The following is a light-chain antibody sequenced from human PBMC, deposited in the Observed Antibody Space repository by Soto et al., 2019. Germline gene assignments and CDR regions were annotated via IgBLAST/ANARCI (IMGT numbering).Light chain of an antibody. CDR2: DVS. CDR3: SSYTSSSTLE. V-gene: IGLV2-14*01. Sequence: QSALTQPASVSGSPGQSITISCTGTSSDVGGYNYVSWYQQHPGKAPNLMIYDVSNRPSGVSNLFSGYKAGNTASLTISGLQAEDESDYYCSSYTSSSTLEFGGGTKVTVL. J-gene: IGLJ2*01. CDR1: SSDVGGYNY.